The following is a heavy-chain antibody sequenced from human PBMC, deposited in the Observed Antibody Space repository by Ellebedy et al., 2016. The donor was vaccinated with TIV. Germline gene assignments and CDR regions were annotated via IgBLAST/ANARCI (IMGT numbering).Heavy chain of an antibody. CDR1: GASVTSGHFY. J-gene: IGHJ4*02. CDR3: ATWPPGAFDY. Sequence: SETLSLTXTVSGASVTSGHFYWSWIRQSPGKGLEWIAYISYSGSTNYNPSLKSRVTMSVDTSKNQFSLKLNSVTAADTAFYYCATWPPGAFDYWGQGTLVTVSS. CDR2: ISYSGST. V-gene: IGHV4-61*01.